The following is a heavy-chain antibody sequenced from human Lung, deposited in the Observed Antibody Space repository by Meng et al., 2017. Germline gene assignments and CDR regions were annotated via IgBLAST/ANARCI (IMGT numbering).Heavy chain of an antibody. Sequence: QVQLQQWGAGLLKPSETLPLPCVVSGGSFSDYYWSWIRQPPGKGLEWIGEINHSGSTNYNPPLESRATISVDTSQNNLSLKLSSVTAADSAVYYCARGPTTMAHDFDYWGQGTLVTVSS. CDR2: INHSGST. D-gene: IGHD4-11*01. V-gene: IGHV4-34*01. CDR1: GGSFSDYY. CDR3: ARGPTTMAHDFDY. J-gene: IGHJ4*02.